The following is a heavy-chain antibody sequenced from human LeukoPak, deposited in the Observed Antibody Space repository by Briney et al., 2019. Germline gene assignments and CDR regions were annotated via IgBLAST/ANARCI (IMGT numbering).Heavy chain of an antibody. Sequence: LGGSLRLSCAASGFTFGDYYMSWIRQAPGKGLEWISYISGSSGTIYYGDSVKGRFTISRDNAKNSLYLQMNSLRAEDTAVYYCARRQLTSRSVDYWGQGTLVTVSS. CDR3: ARRQLTSRSVDY. D-gene: IGHD1-1*01. J-gene: IGHJ4*02. V-gene: IGHV3-11*01. CDR2: ISGSSGTI. CDR1: GFTFGDYY.